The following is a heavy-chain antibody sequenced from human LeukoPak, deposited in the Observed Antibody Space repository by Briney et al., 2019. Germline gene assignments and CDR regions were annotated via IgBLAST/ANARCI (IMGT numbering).Heavy chain of an antibody. CDR2: ISYDGSNK. J-gene: IGHJ4*02. V-gene: IGHV3-30*18. Sequence: GESLRLSCAASGFTFSSYGMHWVRQAPGKGLEWVAVISYDGSNKYYADSVKGRFTISRDNSKNTLYLQMNSLRAEDTAVYYCAKLVTGTTWSEYWGQGTLVTVSS. CDR3: AKLVTGTTWSEY. D-gene: IGHD1-20*01. CDR1: GFTFSSYG.